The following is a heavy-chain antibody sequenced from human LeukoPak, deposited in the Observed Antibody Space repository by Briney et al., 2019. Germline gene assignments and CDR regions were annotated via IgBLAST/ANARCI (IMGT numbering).Heavy chain of an antibody. D-gene: IGHD6-19*01. CDR2: ISSSGSTI. CDR1: GFTFSSYE. J-gene: IGHJ4*02. Sequence: GGSLRLSCAASGFTFSSYEMNWVRQAPGKGLEWVSYISSSGSTIYYADSVKGRFTISRDNAKNSLYLQMNSLRAEDTAVYYCARVARNRYSSGWLDYWGQGTLVTVSS. CDR3: ARVARNRYSSGWLDY. V-gene: IGHV3-48*03.